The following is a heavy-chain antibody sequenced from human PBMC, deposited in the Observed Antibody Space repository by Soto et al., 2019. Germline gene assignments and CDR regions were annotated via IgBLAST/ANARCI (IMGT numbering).Heavy chain of an antibody. J-gene: IGHJ5*02. CDR2: ISAYNGNT. CDR3: ARARVYCGGDCYSGFDP. D-gene: IGHD2-21*02. CDR1: GYTFTSYG. Sequence: QVQLVQSGAEVKKPGASVKVSCKASGYTFTSYGISWVRQAPGQGLEWMGWISAYNGNTNYAQKLRGRVTMTTDTSTSTAYMELRSLRSDDTAVYYCARARVYCGGDCYSGFDPWGQGTLVTVSS. V-gene: IGHV1-18*01.